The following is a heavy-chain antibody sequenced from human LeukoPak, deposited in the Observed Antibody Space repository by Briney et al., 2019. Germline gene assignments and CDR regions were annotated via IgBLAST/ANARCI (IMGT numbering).Heavy chain of an antibody. CDR3: AKGGKWDVTPFDY. CDR1: GFTFSSHW. V-gene: IGHV3-74*01. Sequence: GGSLRLSCTVSGFTFSSHWMHWVRQAPGKGLVWVSRISNDGSSTSYADPVKGRFTISRDNSKSTLYLQVNSLRAEDTAVYYCAKGGKWDVTPFDYWGQGTLVTVSS. CDR2: ISNDGSST. D-gene: IGHD1-26*01. J-gene: IGHJ4*02.